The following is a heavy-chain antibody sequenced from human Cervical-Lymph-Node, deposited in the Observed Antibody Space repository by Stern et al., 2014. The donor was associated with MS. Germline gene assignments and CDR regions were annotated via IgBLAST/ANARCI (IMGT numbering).Heavy chain of an antibody. D-gene: IGHD5-24*01. V-gene: IGHV5-51*04. CDR2: IEPADSDT. Sequence: EVQLVESGAEVKKPGESLKISCKGSGYNFSGHWIGWVRQVPGKGLEWMGIIEPADSDTRYSPSVHGPVPPQDTKHLSPAYLQWTRLRAADSAMYYCARRDGHTYEETRWGQGTLVSVSS. J-gene: IGHJ4*02. CDR3: ARRDGHTYEETR. CDR1: GYNFSGHW.